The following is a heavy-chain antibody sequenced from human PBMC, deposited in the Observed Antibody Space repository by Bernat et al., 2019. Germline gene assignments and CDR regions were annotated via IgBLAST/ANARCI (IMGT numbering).Heavy chain of an antibody. D-gene: IGHD3-10*01. Sequence: QVQLVQSGAEVKKPGSSVKVSCKASGGTFSSYTISWVRRAPGQGLEWMGRIIPILGIANYAQKFQGRVTIAADKSTSTAYMELRSLRSEDTAVYYCARETYYYGSGRGWFDPWGQGTLVTVSS. CDR1: GGTFSSYT. CDR3: ARETYYYGSGRGWFDP. J-gene: IGHJ5*02. V-gene: IGHV1-69*08. CDR2: IIPILGIA.